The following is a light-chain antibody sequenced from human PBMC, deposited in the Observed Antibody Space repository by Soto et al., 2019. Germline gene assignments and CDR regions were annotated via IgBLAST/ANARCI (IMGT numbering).Light chain of an antibody. J-gene: IGKJ5*01. Sequence: DIMMTQSPDSLGVSLGDRATINCRSSQSLFYSSNNKNYLAWYQHKPGQPPKLLISWSSTRESGVPDRFSGSGSGTHFTLTISSLRAEDVAVYYCQQYYSTPSFGQGTRLEIK. CDR3: QQYYSTPS. CDR1: QSLFYSSNNKNY. V-gene: IGKV4-1*01. CDR2: WSS.